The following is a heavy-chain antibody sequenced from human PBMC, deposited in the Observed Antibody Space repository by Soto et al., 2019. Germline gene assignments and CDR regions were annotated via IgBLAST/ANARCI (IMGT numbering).Heavy chain of an antibody. J-gene: IGHJ3*02. CDR2: ISYDGSNK. Sequence: PGGSLRLSCAASGFTFSSYGMHWVRQAPGKGLEWVAVISYDGSNKYYADSVKGRFTISRDNSKNTLYLQMNSLRAEDTAVYYCATEFNSSGAFDIWGQGTMVTVSS. V-gene: IGHV3-30*03. CDR3: ATEFNSSGAFDI. CDR1: GFTFSSYG. D-gene: IGHD3-10*01.